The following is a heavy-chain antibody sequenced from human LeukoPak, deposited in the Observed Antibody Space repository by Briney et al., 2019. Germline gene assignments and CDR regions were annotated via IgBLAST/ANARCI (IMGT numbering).Heavy chain of an antibody. Sequence: ASVKVSCKASGYTFTSYDINWVRQATGQGLEWMGWMNPNSGNTGYAQKFQGRVTMTRNTSISTAYMELSSLRSEDTAVYYCARGGYCSSTSCAYIEYYYYYYMGVWGKGTTVTVSS. CDR2: MNPNSGNT. V-gene: IGHV1-8*01. CDR1: GYTFTSYD. CDR3: ARGGYCSSTSCAYIEYYYYYYMGV. J-gene: IGHJ6*03. D-gene: IGHD2-2*01.